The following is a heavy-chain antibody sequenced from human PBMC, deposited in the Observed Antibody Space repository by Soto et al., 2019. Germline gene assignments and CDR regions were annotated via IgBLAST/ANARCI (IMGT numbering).Heavy chain of an antibody. CDR3: ARGAKAYCGGDCYSDYFDY. CDR1: GGSISSGGYY. D-gene: IGHD2-21*02. Sequence: PSETLSLTCTVSGGSISSGGYYWSWIRQHPGKGLEWIGYIYYSGSTYYNPSLKSRVTISVDTSKNQFSLKLSSVTAADTAVYYCARGAKAYCGGDCYSDYFDYWGQGTLVTVSS. CDR2: IYYSGST. V-gene: IGHV4-31*03. J-gene: IGHJ4*02.